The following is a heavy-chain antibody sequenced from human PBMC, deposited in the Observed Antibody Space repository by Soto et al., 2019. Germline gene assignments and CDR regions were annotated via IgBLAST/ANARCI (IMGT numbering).Heavy chain of an antibody. J-gene: IGHJ4*02. CDR1: GYTLTKYG. D-gene: IGHD3-16*01. V-gene: IGHV1-18*01. CDR2: ISGSSGNA. Sequence: QVQLVQSGAEVKNPGASVKVSCKTSGYTLTKYGVGWVRQAPGQGLEWMGWISGSSGNANYAEKVQGRITLTTATSTSTAYIELRSLRSDDTAVYYWAREMAGLWGEYDYWGQGTLVTVSS. CDR3: AREMAGLWGEYDY.